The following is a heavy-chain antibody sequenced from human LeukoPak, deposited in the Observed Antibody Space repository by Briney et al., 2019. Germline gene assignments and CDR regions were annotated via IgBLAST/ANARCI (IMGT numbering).Heavy chain of an antibody. CDR2: IYYSETT. J-gene: IGHJ4*02. D-gene: IGHD3-3*01. V-gene: IGHV4-39*01. CDR1: GGSIRNSSYF. CDR3: VRGVNFCPTSHCRGDYFGS. Sequence: SETLSLTCSVSGGSIRNSSYFWGWLRQSPGKGLEWIGSIYYSETTYYNPSLKSRVTISVITSRNQLSRRLTSVTAADTAVYFCVRGVNFCPTSHCRGDYFGSWGQGSLVSVSS.